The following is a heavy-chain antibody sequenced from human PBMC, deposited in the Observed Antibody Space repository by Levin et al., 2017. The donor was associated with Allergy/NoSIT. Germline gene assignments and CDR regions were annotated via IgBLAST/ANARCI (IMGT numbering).Heavy chain of an antibody. CDR2: INSDGSST. CDR3: ARAAVGAMVGPFDP. D-gene: IGHD2-15*01. V-gene: IGHV3-74*01. Sequence: GESLKISCAASGFTFSSYWMHWVRQAPGKGLVWVSRINSDGSSTSYADSVKGRFTISRDNAKNTLYLQMNSLRAEDTAVYYCARAAVGAMVGPFDPWGQGTLVTVSS. CDR1: GFTFSSYW. J-gene: IGHJ5*02.